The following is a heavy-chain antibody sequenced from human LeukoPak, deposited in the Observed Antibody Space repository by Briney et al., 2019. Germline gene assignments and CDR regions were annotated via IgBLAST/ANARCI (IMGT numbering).Heavy chain of an antibody. J-gene: IGHJ4*02. Sequence: PSETLSLTCTVSGFPITSYDWSWLRQSPAKGLEWIADVLYSETENTNYDRSLRSRATISMDASYNQFFLRMTSVTAEDTAVYFCARTTHAPYTIGWPYFDHWGQGILVTVTS. CDR1: GFPITSYD. V-gene: IGHV4-59*08. CDR2: VLYSETENT. D-gene: IGHD6-19*01. CDR3: ARTTHAPYTIGWPYFDH.